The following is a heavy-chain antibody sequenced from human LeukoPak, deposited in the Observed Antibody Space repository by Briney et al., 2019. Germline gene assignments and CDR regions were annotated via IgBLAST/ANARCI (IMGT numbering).Heavy chain of an antibody. J-gene: IGHJ4*02. CDR2: ISGRGGNT. CDR1: GFIFSSYA. V-gene: IGHV3-23*01. Sequence: GGSLRLSCAASGFIFSSYAMRWVRQAPGKGVEGGSGISGRGGNTYYADSLKGRFTISIANSKNTLYLQMISLIAEDTAVYYCAKDSAACGYCGGGTCSLCGFDYWGQGTLVMASS. D-gene: IGHD2-15*01. CDR3: AKDSAACGYCGGGTCSLCGFDY.